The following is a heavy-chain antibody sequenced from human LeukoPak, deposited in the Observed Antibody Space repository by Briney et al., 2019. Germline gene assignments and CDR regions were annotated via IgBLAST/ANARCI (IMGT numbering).Heavy chain of an antibody. Sequence: SETLSLTCAVYGGSFSGYYWSWIRQPPGKGLEWIGKINHSGSTNYNQSLKSRVTISVDTSKNQFSLKLSSVTAADTAVYYCARGDNEGYCSGGNCYSRPDYWGQGTLVTVSS. CDR1: GGSFSGYY. D-gene: IGHD2-15*01. J-gene: IGHJ4*02. V-gene: IGHV4-34*01. CDR3: ARGDNEGYCSGGNCYSRPDY. CDR2: INHSGST.